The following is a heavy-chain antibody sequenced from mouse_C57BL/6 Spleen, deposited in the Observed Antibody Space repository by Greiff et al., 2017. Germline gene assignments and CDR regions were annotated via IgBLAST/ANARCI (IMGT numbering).Heavy chain of an antibody. J-gene: IGHJ4*01. V-gene: IGHV1-11*01. Sequence: QVQLQQSGAEVASPGASVTLSCKAAGYTFTDHIMNWVKKRPGQGLEWIGRIYPVGGETNYNQKFMGKATFSVDRSSSTVYMVLNSLTSEGPAVDYCGRVEILDYWGQGTSVTVSS. CDR2: IYPVGGET. CDR3: GRVEILDY. D-gene: IGHD1-3*01. CDR1: GYTFTDHI.